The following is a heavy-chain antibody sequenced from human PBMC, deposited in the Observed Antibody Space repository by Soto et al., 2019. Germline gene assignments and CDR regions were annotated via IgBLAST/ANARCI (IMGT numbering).Heavy chain of an antibody. D-gene: IGHD6-6*01. V-gene: IGHV5-51*01. J-gene: IGHJ4*02. CDR3: ARHYSTSSPDY. CDR2: VFPGDYDT. Sequence: PGESLKISCRGSGYSFTSYWIGWVRQMPGQGLEWMGIVFPGDYDTKYSTPFQGQVTTSEDKSINTAYLQWSGLRASDTAMYYCARHYSTSSPDYWGQGTMVTVSS. CDR1: GYSFTSYW.